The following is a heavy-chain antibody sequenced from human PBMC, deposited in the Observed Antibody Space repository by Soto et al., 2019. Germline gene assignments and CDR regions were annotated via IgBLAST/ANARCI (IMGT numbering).Heavy chain of an antibody. J-gene: IGHJ4*02. CDR2: FSLSGTT. CDR1: GASITGTSY. Sequence: ETLSLTCTVSGASITGTSYWSWIRQPAGKGLEWIGRFSLSGTTNYNPSLRSRVTMSADVSKDQFSLRLTSVTAADTALYYCARGMTPPGAPAWYYFDSWGQGTLVTVSS. CDR3: ARGMTPPGAPAWYYFDS. V-gene: IGHV4-4*07. D-gene: IGHD2-8*02.